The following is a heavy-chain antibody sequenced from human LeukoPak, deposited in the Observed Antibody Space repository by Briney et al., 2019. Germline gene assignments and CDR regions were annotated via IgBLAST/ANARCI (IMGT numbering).Heavy chain of an antibody. D-gene: IGHD3-22*01. CDR2: ISYTGST. J-gene: IGHJ5*02. V-gene: IGHV4-39*07. Sequence: PSETLSLTCSVSGDSISSSSFYWGWIRQPPGKGLEWIGSISYTGSTYYNPSLKSRVTISVDTSKNQFSLKLSSVTAADTAVYYCASHFGDSSGYNWFDPWGQGTLVTVSS. CDR1: GDSISSSSFY. CDR3: ASHFGDSSGYNWFDP.